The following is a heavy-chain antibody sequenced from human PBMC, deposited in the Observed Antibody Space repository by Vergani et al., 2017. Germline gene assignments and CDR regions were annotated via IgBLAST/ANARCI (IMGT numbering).Heavy chain of an antibody. Sequence: EVQLVQSGAEVKKPGESLKISCKGSGYSFTSYWIGWVRQMPGKGLEWMGIIYPGDSDTRYSPSFQGQVTISADKSISTAYMELSRLRSDDTAVYYCAREYDFWSSGWFDPWGQGTLVTVSS. V-gene: IGHV5-51*03. CDR3: AREYDFWSSGWFDP. CDR1: GYSFTSYW. D-gene: IGHD3-3*01. CDR2: IYPGDSDT. J-gene: IGHJ5*02.